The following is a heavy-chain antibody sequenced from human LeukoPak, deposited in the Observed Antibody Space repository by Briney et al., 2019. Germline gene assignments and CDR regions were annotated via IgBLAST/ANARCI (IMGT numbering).Heavy chain of an antibody. CDR2: IYYSGST. J-gene: IGHJ4*02. D-gene: IGHD4-23*01. CDR3: ARYGGYRYYFDY. CDR1: GFTFSSYA. V-gene: IGHV4-59*01. Sequence: GSLRLSCAASGFTFSSYAMSWIRQPPGKGLEWIGYIYYSGSTNYNPSLKSRVTISVDTSKNQFSLKLSSVTAADTAVYYCARYGGYRYYFDYWGQGTLVTVSS.